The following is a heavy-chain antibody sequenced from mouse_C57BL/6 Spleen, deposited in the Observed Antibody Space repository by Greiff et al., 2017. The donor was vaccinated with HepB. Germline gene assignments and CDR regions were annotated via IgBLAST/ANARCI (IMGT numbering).Heavy chain of an antibody. CDR2: IDPENGDT. V-gene: IGHV14-4*01. CDR3: TGYGGFAY. CDR1: GFNIKDDY. Sequence: EVQLQQSGAELVRPGASVKLSCTASGFNIKDDYMHWVKQRPEQGLEWIGWIDPENGDTEYASKFQGKVTITADTSSNTADLQLSSLASEDTAVYYCTGYGGFAYWSQGTLVTVAA. D-gene: IGHD2-14*01. J-gene: IGHJ3*01.